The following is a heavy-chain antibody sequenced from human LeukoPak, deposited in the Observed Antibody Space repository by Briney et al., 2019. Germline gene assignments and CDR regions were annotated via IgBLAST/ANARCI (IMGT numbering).Heavy chain of an antibody. V-gene: IGHV3-48*01. J-gene: IGHJ4*02. CDR2: ISETSSFM. D-gene: IGHD5-18*01. Sequence: GGSLRLSCAASGFTFSSYSMNWVRQAPGKGLEWISYISETSSFMYYADSVKGRFTISRDNAKNSLYLQMSSLRAEDTAVYYCTTISKYKGYSFDYWGQGTLVTVSS. CDR1: GFTFSSYS. CDR3: TTISKYKGYSFDY.